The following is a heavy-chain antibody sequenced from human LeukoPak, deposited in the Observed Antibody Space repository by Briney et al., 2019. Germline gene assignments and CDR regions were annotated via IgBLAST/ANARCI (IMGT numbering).Heavy chain of an antibody. D-gene: IGHD3-3*01. Sequence: SVKVSCKASGGTFSSYAISWVRQAPGQGLEWMGGIIPIFGTANYAQKFQGRVMITADESTSTAYMELSSLRSEDTAVYYCASQERPYYDFWSGYYPFDYWGQGTLVTVSS. CDR3: ASQERPYYDFWSGYYPFDY. J-gene: IGHJ4*02. CDR2: IIPIFGTA. CDR1: GGTFSSYA. V-gene: IGHV1-69*13.